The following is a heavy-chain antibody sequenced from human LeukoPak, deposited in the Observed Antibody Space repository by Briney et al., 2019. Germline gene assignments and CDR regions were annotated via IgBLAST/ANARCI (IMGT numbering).Heavy chain of an antibody. V-gene: IGHV3-30*02. CDR2: IWYDGSNK. CDR1: GFTFSSYG. D-gene: IGHD1-26*01. CDR3: AKDNTGGAFDI. J-gene: IGHJ3*02. Sequence: GGSLRLSCAASGFTFSSYGMHWVRQAPGKGLEWVAVIWYDGSNKYYADSVKGRFTISRDNSKNTLYLQMNSLRAEDTAVYYCAKDNTGGAFDIWGQGTMVTVSS.